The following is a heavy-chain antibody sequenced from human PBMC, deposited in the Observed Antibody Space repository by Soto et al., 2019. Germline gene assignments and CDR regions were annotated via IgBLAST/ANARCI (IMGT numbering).Heavy chain of an antibody. CDR2: IYPGDSDT. CDR1: GYSFTSYW. D-gene: IGHD3-10*01. J-gene: IGHJ4*02. Sequence: PGESLKISCKGSGYSFTSYWIGWVSQMPGKGLEWMGIIYPGDSDTRYSPSFQGQVTISADKSISTAYLQWSSLKASDTAMYYCARCLWFGDPSSPYYFDYWGQGTLVTVSS. CDR3: ARCLWFGDPSSPYYFDY. V-gene: IGHV5-51*01.